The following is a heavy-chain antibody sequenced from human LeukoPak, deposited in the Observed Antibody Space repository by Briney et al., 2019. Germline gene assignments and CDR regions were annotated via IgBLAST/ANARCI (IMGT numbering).Heavy chain of an antibody. CDR1: GGSFSGYY. J-gene: IGHJ6*03. Sequence: SETLSLTCAVYGGSFSGYYWSWIRQPPGKGLEWIGEINHSGSTNYNPSLESRVTISVDTSKNQFSLKLSSVTAADTAVYYCARGKPWIQLYYYYYYMDVWGKGTTVTVSS. V-gene: IGHV4-34*01. CDR3: ARGKPWIQLYYYYYYMDV. CDR2: INHSGST. D-gene: IGHD5-18*01.